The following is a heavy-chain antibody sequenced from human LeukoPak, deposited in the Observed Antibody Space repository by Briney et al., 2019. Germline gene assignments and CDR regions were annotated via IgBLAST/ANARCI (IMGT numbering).Heavy chain of an antibody. D-gene: IGHD3-22*01. CDR1: GFTFSSYW. J-gene: IGHJ4*02. CDR2: IKKDGSEK. Sequence: GGSLRLSCAASGFTFSSYWMSWVRQAPGKGLEWVANIKKDGSEKHYADSVKGRFSISRDNAKNSLYLQMNSLGGEDTATYYCAREATGYYDSSGYLFDYWGQGTLVTVSS. CDR3: AREATGYYDSSGYLFDY. V-gene: IGHV3-7*01.